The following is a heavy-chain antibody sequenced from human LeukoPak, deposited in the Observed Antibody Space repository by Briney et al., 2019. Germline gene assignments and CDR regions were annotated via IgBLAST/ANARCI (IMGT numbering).Heavy chain of an antibody. D-gene: IGHD6-13*01. J-gene: IGHJ4*02. V-gene: IGHV4-30-2*01. CDR1: GGSISSGGYY. Sequence: SETLSLTCTVSGGSISSGGYYWSWIRQPPGKGPEWIGYIYHSGSTYYNPSLKSRVTISVDRSKNQFSLKLSSVTAADTAVYYCAREGIAAVEGYYFDYWGQGTLVTVSS. CDR2: IYHSGST. CDR3: AREGIAAVEGYYFDY.